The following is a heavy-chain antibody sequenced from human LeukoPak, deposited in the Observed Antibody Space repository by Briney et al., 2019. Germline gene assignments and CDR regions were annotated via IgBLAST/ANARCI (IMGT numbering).Heavy chain of an antibody. Sequence: SETLSLTCAVHGESFSAYFWSWIRQVPGKGLEWIGEIDHRGSSNYNPPLKSRATISVDTSKNHFSLSLTSVTAADTAVYYCATRSSTLAAARCFDDWGQGTVVTVSS. CDR3: ATRSSTLAAARCFDD. D-gene: IGHD6-6*01. CDR1: GESFSAYF. V-gene: IGHV4-34*01. J-gene: IGHJ4*03. CDR2: IDHRGSS.